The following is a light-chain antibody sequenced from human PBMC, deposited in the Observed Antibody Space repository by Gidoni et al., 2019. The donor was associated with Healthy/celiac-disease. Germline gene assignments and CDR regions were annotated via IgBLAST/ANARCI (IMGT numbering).Light chain of an antibody. J-gene: IGKJ2*01. V-gene: IGKV1-8*01. CDR3: QQYYSYPPGT. Sequence: AIRMTQSPSSFSASTGDRVTITCRASQGISSYLAWYQQKPGKAPKLLIYAASTLQSWVPSRFSGSGSGTDFTLTISCLQSEDFATYYCQQYYSYPPGTFGQGTKLEIK. CDR1: QGISSY. CDR2: AAS.